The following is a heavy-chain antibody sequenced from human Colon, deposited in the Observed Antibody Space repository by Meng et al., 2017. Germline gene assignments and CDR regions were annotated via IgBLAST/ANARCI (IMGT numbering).Heavy chain of an antibody. D-gene: IGHD2/OR15-2a*01. V-gene: IGHV7-4-1*02. CDR3: ARDETRLPSNTYFYTPDAFDI. CDR1: GYTFTTYA. Sequence: ASVTVSCKASGYTFTTYAMNWVRQAPGQGLEWMGWINTNTGNPTYAQGFTGRFVFSLDTSVSTAFLQISSLKAEDTAVYYCARDETRLPSNTYFYTPDAFDIWGLGTMVTVSS. CDR2: INTNTGNP. J-gene: IGHJ3*02.